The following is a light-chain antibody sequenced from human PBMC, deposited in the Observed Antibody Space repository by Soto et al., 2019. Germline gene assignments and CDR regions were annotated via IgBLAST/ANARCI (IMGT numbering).Light chain of an antibody. J-gene: IGKJ1*01. V-gene: IGKV3-15*01. CDR1: HVVSSSY. CDR2: TAS. Sequence: EIVLTQSPGTLSLSPGERATLSCRASHVVSSSYLAWYQHKPGQAPRLVIYTASSRATGIPARFSGSGSGTEFTLTISSLQSEDFAVYYCQQYNSWPLTFGQGTKVDIK. CDR3: QQYNSWPLT.